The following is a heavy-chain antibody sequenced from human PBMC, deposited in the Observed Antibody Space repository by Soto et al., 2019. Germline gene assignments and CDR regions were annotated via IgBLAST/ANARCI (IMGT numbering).Heavy chain of an antibody. Sequence: QVQLQESGPGLVKPSGTLSLTCTVSGGSMTSSNWWNWVRQSPGKGLEWIGEAHHSGRTNYNPSLXGXVXIXLDKSKNHFSLKLSSVTAADTAVYYCARSEATGLDYWGQGTLVTVSS. J-gene: IGHJ4*02. CDR3: ARSEATGLDY. V-gene: IGHV4-4*02. CDR2: AHHSGRT. CDR1: GGSMTSSNW. D-gene: IGHD1-26*01.